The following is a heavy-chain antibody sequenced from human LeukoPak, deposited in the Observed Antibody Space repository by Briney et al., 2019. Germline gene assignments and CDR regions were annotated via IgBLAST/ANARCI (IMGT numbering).Heavy chain of an antibody. J-gene: IGHJ3*02. D-gene: IGHD6-13*01. CDR3: ARSSSWDDAFDI. Sequence: ETLSLTCTVSGGSISSGDYYWSWIRQPPGKGLEWIGYIYYSGSTNYNPSLKSRVTISVDTSKNQFSLKLSSVTAADTAVYYCARSSSWDDAFDIWGQGTMVTVSS. V-gene: IGHV4-61*08. CDR1: GGSISSGDYY. CDR2: IYYSGST.